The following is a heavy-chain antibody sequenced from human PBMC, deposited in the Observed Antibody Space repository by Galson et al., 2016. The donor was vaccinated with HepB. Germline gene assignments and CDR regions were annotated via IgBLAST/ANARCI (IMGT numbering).Heavy chain of an antibody. V-gene: IGHV1-69*13. D-gene: IGHD5-24*01. J-gene: IGHJ6*02. CDR1: GGTFSTEN. Sequence: SVKVSCKASGGTFSTENISWVRQAPGQGLEWMGVIIPFSGTAHYAQKFQGQVTITADESTSTAYMELSSLRSEDTAVYYCARVRDGYNKYYHYGLDVWGQGTTVTVSS. CDR2: IIPFSGTA. CDR3: ARVRDGYNKYYHYGLDV.